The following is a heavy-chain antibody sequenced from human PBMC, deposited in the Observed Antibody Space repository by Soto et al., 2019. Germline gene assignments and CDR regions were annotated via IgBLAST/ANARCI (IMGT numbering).Heavy chain of an antibody. CDR3: ARMRSACSSTSCDSGWFDP. J-gene: IGHJ5*02. Sequence: ASVKVSCKASGYTFTGYYMHWVRQAPGQGLEWMGWINPNSGGTNYAQKFQGWVTMTRDTSISTAYMELSRLRSDDTAVYYCARMRSACSSTSCDSGWFDPWGQGTLVTVSS. CDR1: GYTFTGYY. D-gene: IGHD2-2*01. V-gene: IGHV1-2*04. CDR2: INPNSGGT.